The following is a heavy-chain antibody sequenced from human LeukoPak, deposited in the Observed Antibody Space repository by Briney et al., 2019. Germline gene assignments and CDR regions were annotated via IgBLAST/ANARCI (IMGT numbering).Heavy chain of an antibody. CDR1: GGSISGYY. J-gene: IGHJ4*02. D-gene: IGHD3-9*01. Sequence: SETLSLTCTVSGGSISGYYWSWIRQPPGKGLEWIGEINHSGSTNYNPSLKSRVTISVDTSKNQFSLKLSSVTAADTAVYYCARHRHYDILTGYNRPFDYWGQGTLVTVSS. CDR2: INHSGST. CDR3: ARHRHYDILTGYNRPFDY. V-gene: IGHV4-34*01.